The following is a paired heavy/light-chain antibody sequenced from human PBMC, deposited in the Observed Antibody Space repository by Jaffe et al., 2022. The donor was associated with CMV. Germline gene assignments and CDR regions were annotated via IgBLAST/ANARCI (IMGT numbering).Light chain of an antibody. CDR1: QDIDDD. CDR3: LQHDILPYT. V-gene: IGKV5-2*01. J-gene: IGKJ2*01. Sequence: ETTVTQSPAFMSATPGDTVSISCKASQDIDDDMNWYQQKPGEAAIFIIQEATTLVPGIPPRFSGSGYGTDFTLTINNIESDDAAYYFCLQHDILPYTFGQGTKLEIK. CDR2: EAT.
Heavy chain of an antibody. V-gene: IGHV3-23*04. CDR3: AKGDSDFWSGFDL. Sequence: EKRLVESGGDLVQPGGSLRLSCAASGFSFSYYAMNWVRQAPGKGREWVSSIIASGSSTHYLDSVKGRFTISRDNSQNTLYLQMTNLRVEDSAIYYCAKGDSDFWSGFDLWGRGTQVVVSS. CDR2: IIASGSST. J-gene: IGHJ4*02. D-gene: IGHD3-3*01. CDR1: GFSFSYYA.